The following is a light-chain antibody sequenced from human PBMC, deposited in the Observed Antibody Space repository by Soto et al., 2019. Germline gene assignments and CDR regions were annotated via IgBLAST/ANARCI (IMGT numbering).Light chain of an antibody. Sequence: QSALTQPRSVSGSPGQSVTISCTGTSSDVGGYNYVSWFQQHPGKAPKLMIYAVTERPSGVPDRFSGSKSGNTASLTISGLQAEYEADYYCCSYSGTFTYVFGTGTMVTVL. J-gene: IGLJ1*01. CDR2: AVT. CDR3: CSYSGTFTYV. CDR1: SSDVGGYNY. V-gene: IGLV2-11*01.